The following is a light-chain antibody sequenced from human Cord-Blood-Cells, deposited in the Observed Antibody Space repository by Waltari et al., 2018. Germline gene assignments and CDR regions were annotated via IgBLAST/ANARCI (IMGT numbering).Light chain of an antibody. CDR3: QQYNNWPPYT. V-gene: IGKV3-15*01. J-gene: IGKJ2*01. CDR2: GAS. Sequence: EIVMTKSPATLSVSPGERATLSCRASQSVSRNLAWYQQKPGQAPRLLIYGASTRATGIPARFSGSGSGTEFTLTISSLQSEDFAVYYCQQYNNWPPYTFGQGTKLEIK. CDR1: QSVSRN.